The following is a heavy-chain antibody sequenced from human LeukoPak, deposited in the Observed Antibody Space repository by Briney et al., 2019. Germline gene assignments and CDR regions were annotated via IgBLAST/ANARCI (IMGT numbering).Heavy chain of an antibody. V-gene: IGHV5-51*01. CDR3: ARRVVNNRNWYFDL. CDR1: GYSFTRNW. D-gene: IGHD4-23*01. CDR2: IYPGDSDT. J-gene: IGHJ2*01. Sequence: GESLKISCKGSGYSFTRNWIGWVRQMPGKGLEWMAIIYPGDSDTGYSPSFQGQVTISADKSINTAYLQWSSLKASDTAMYYCARRVVNNRNWYFDLWGRGTLVTVSS.